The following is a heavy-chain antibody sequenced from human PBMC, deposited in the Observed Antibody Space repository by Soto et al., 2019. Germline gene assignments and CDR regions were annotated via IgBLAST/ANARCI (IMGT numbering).Heavy chain of an antibody. Sequence: HLVQSGPEVKKPGASVTVSCKTSGDTFTNFGLSWVRQAPGQGLEWMGWIATYDSNKNYAQNFQGRLTLTTDTSTSTGYMELKSLEYDDTAVYYCARVLRGVVTWFDPWGQGTLVTVSS. J-gene: IGHJ5*02. CDR3: ARVLRGVVTWFDP. D-gene: IGHD3-10*01. CDR1: GDTFTNFG. CDR2: IATYDSNK. V-gene: IGHV1-18*01.